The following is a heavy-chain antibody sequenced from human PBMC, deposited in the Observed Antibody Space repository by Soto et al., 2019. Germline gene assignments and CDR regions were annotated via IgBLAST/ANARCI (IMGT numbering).Heavy chain of an antibody. Sequence: SETLSLTCTVSGGSISSYYWSWIRQPPGKGLEWIGYIYYSGSTNYNPSLKSRVTISVDTSKNQFSLKLSSVTAADTAVYYCARDRAVVYYYYGTDVWGQGTTVTVSS. CDR2: IYYSGST. CDR3: ARDRAVVYYYYGTDV. CDR1: GGSISSYY. D-gene: IGHD3-10*01. V-gene: IGHV4-59*01. J-gene: IGHJ6*02.